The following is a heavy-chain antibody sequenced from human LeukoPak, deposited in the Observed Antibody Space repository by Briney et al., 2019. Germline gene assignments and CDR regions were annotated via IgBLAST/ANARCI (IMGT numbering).Heavy chain of an antibody. V-gene: IGHV3-23*01. J-gene: IGHJ4*02. Sequence: GGSLRLSCAASGFSFSGYAMNWVRQAPGKGLEWVSGIRSNGGSAYYAHSVKGRFTISRDNSKNTLSLQMNSLRSEDTAVYYCAKDNAIGYCSGGTCSYFDYWGQGTLVTVSS. CDR2: IRSNGGSA. CDR3: AKDNAIGYCSGGTCSYFDY. D-gene: IGHD2-15*01. CDR1: GFSFSGYA.